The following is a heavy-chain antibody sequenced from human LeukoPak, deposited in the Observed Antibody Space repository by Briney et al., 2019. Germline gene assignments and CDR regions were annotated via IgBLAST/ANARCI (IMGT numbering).Heavy chain of an antibody. Sequence: SETLSLTCTVSGGSISSYYWSWIRQPAGKGLEWIGRIYTSGSTNYNPSLKGRVTMSVDTSKNQFSLKLSSVTAADTAVYYCRGGSYVGGYDYWGQGTLVTVSS. V-gene: IGHV4-4*07. CDR1: GGSISSYY. D-gene: IGHD1-26*01. J-gene: IGHJ4*02. CDR2: IYTSGST. CDR3: RGGSYVGGYDY.